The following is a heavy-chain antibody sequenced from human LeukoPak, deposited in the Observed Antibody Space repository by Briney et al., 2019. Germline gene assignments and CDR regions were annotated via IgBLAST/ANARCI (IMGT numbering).Heavy chain of an antibody. J-gene: IGHJ4*02. Sequence: GGSLRLSCAASGFTFSNAWMSWVRQAPGKGLEWVGRIKSKTDGGTTDYAAPVKGRFTISRDDSKNTLYLQMNSLRTEDTAVYYCTTEAASPYYDFWSGYYTSHYFDYWGQGTLVTVSS. CDR2: IKSKTDGGTT. CDR3: TTEAASPYYDFWSGYYTSHYFDY. D-gene: IGHD3-3*01. CDR1: GFTFSNAW. V-gene: IGHV3-15*01.